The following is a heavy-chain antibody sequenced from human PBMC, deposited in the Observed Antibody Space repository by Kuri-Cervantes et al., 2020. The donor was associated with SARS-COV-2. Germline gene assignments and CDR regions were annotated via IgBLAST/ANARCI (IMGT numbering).Heavy chain of an antibody. CDR1: GFTFSSYE. V-gene: IGHV3-48*03. J-gene: IGHJ4*02. D-gene: IGHD1-26*01. Sequence: LSLTCAASGFTFSSYEMNWVRQAPGKGLEWVSYISSSGSTIYYADSVKGRFTISRDNAKNSLYLQMNSLRAEDTAVYYCARAEWGLIDYWGQGTLVTVSS. CDR3: ARAEWGLIDY. CDR2: ISSSGSTI.